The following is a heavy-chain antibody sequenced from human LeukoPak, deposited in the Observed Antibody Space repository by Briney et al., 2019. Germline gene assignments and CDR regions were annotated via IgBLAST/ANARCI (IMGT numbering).Heavy chain of an antibody. V-gene: IGHV4-34*01. Sequence: SETLSLTCAVYGGSFSGYYWSWIRQPPGKGLEWIGEINHSGSTNYNPSLKSRVTISVDTSKNQFSLKLSSVTAADTAVYYCARDGWVYDSSGYYSTQYYFDYWGQGTLVTVSS. CDR2: INHSGST. CDR1: GGSFSGYY. CDR3: ARDGWVYDSSGYYSTQYYFDY. J-gene: IGHJ4*02. D-gene: IGHD3-22*01.